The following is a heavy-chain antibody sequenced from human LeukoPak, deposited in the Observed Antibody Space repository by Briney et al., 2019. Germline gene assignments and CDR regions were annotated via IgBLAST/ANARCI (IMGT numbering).Heavy chain of an antibody. Sequence: SETLSLTCTVSGGSISTYYWSWIRQPPGKGLEWIGYIYYSGSTNYNPSLRSRVTISLDTSKKQFSLKLSSVTAADTAIYYCAREGGTVPDYWGQGTLVTVSS. V-gene: IGHV4-59*01. J-gene: IGHJ4*02. CDR2: IYYSGST. CDR1: GGSISTYY. CDR3: AREGGTVPDY. D-gene: IGHD4-17*01.